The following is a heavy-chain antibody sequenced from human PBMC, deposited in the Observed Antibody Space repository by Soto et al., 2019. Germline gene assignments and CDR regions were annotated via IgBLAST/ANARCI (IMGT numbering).Heavy chain of an antibody. Sequence: GSLRLSCAASGFTFSSYGMHWVRQAPGKGLEWVAVISYDGSNKYYADSVKGRFTISRDNSKNTLYLQMNSLRAEDTAVYYCAKDTYSRGAFDIWSQGTMVTVSS. CDR1: GFTFSSYG. V-gene: IGHV3-30*18. D-gene: IGHD2-21*01. CDR2: ISYDGSNK. CDR3: AKDTYSRGAFDI. J-gene: IGHJ3*02.